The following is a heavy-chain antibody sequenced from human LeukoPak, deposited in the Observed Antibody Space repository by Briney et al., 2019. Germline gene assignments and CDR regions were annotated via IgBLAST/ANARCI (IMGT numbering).Heavy chain of an antibody. CDR2: ISAYNGST. D-gene: IGHD2-15*01. V-gene: IGHV1-18*01. Sequence: ASVKVSCKASGYTFTRYGITWVRQAPGQGLEWMGWISAYNGSTNYAQKFQGRLTVTTDTSTNTAYMELRSLRPDDTAVYYCARDFFHGHCSGLTCFLLDSWGQGSLVTVSS. J-gene: IGHJ4*02. CDR1: GYTFTRYG. CDR3: ARDFFHGHCSGLTCFLLDS.